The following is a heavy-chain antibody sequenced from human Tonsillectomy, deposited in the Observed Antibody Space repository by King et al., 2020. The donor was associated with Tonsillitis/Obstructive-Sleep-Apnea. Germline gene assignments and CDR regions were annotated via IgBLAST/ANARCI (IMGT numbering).Heavy chain of an antibody. Sequence: VQLQQWGAGLLKPSETLSLTCAVYGESFSGYYWTWIRQPPGKGLEWIGEVNHGGSTNYNPSLKSRVTISVDTSKNQFSLKLSSVTAADTAVYCCARGNIVVMVAATATLFDYWGQGTLVAVSS. CDR1: GESFSGYY. J-gene: IGHJ4*02. V-gene: IGHV4-34*01. CDR2: VNHGGST. CDR3: ARGNIVVMVAATATLFDY. D-gene: IGHD2-15*01.